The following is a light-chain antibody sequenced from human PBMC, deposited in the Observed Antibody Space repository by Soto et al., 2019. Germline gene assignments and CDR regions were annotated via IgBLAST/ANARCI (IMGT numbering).Light chain of an antibody. CDR3: QQYSTLPHT. CDR1: QSVTSRY. Sequence: ENVLTQSPGTLSLSPGERATLSCRATQSVTSRYFAWYQQKTGQAPRLLISGVSSRATDIPDRFSGSGSGTDFTLTISRLEPEDFVVYYCQQYSTLPHTFGQGKKLEVK. CDR2: GVS. J-gene: IGKJ2*01. V-gene: IGKV3-20*01.